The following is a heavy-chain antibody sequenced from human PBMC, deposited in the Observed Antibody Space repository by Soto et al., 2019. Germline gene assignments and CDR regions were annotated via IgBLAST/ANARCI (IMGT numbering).Heavy chain of an antibody. CDR2: IIPIFGTA. D-gene: IGHD5-12*01. CDR1: GGTFSSYA. CDR3: ARGVPRWLQSYYYGMDV. V-gene: IGHV1-69*01. Sequence: QVQLVQSGAEVKKPGSSVKVSCKASGGTFSSYAISWVRQAPGQGLEWMGGIIPIFGTANYAQKFQGRVTITADESTSTAYMELSSLRSEDTAVYYCARGVPRWLQSYYYGMDVWGQGTTVTVSS. J-gene: IGHJ6*02.